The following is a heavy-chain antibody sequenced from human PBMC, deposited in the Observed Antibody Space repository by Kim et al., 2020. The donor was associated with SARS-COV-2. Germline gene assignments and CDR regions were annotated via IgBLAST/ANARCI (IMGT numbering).Heavy chain of an antibody. V-gene: IGHV3-74*01. CDR3: VRDRDNDITTYHPMFDY. D-gene: IGHD3-22*01. CDR2: IKNDGSNT. Sequence: GGSLRLSCAASGFTFSRHWMHWVRQVPGKGMMWVSRIKNDGSNTRYVDSVKGRFTISRDNAMNTLYLKMNSLRAEDTAVYYCVRDRDNDITTYHPMFDYWGLGALVTVSS. CDR1: GFTFSRHW. J-gene: IGHJ4*02.